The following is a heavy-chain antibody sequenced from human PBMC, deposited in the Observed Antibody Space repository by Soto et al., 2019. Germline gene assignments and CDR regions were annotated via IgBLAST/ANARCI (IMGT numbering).Heavy chain of an antibody. V-gene: IGHV3-9*01. Sequence: PGGSLRLSCAASGFTFNEYGMHWVRQAPGKGMEWVSGISWNSGSIFYADSVKGRFTISRDNTKNLLYLQMNSLRGEDTAFYYYAKEKSIAARPFDYWGQGILVTVSS. D-gene: IGHD6-6*01. CDR1: GFTFNEYG. J-gene: IGHJ4*02. CDR3: AKEKSIAARPFDY. CDR2: ISWNSGSI.